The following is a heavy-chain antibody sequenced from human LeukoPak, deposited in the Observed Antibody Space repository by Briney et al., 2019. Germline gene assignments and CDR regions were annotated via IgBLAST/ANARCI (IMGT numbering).Heavy chain of an antibody. CDR2: IIPILGIA. D-gene: IGHD2-8*01. Sequence: ASVKVSCKASGGTFSSYAIIWVRQAPGQGLEWMGRIIPILGIANYAQKFQGRVTITADKSTSTAYMELSSLRSEDTAVYYCAGGAYCTNGVCSAAAFDIWGQGTMVTVSS. CDR1: GGTFSSYA. J-gene: IGHJ3*02. V-gene: IGHV1-69*04. CDR3: AGGAYCTNGVCSAAAFDI.